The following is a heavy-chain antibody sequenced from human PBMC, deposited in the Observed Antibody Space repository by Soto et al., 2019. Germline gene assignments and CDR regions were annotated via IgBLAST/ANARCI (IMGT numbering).Heavy chain of an antibody. CDR3: ARGVRAETYYNAFDY. CDR2: ISHNDEPKI. Sequence: ESGGGVVQPGSSLRLSCAASGFSFKNYAFHWVRQAPGKGLEWVALISHNDEPKIFYADSVQGRFTISRDNFKNTVYLQMNSLRDEDTAVYHCARGVRAETYYNAFDYWGQGTQVTGSS. D-gene: IGHD3-10*01. V-gene: IGHV3-30-3*01. CDR1: GFSFKNYA. J-gene: IGHJ4*01.